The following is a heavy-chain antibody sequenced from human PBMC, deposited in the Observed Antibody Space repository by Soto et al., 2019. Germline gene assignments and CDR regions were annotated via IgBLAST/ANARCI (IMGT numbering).Heavy chain of an antibody. CDR3: AKDEGVGGTLGLFDY. CDR2: MPSDVSKI. J-gene: IGHJ4*02. Sequence: QVQLVESGGGAVQPGESLRLSCVASGFDFTYYAMHWVRQAPGKGLESVAVMPSDVSKIHHTDSGKGRFTISRDNSKHPLDLQMNSLRKEDTAVYFCAKDEGVGGTLGLFDYWGQGTLVSVSS. D-gene: IGHD1-26*01. CDR1: GFDFTYYA. V-gene: IGHV3-30*18.